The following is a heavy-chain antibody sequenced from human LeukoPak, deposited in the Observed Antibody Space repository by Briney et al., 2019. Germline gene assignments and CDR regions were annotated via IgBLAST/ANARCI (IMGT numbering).Heavy chain of an antibody. Sequence: SETLSLTCTVSGGSISSGSYYWSWIRQPAGKGLEWIGCIYTSGSTNYNPSLKSRVTISVDTSKNQFSLKLSSVTAADTAVYYCARGQRWLQYDDAFDIWGQGTMVIVSS. CDR1: GGSISSGSYY. J-gene: IGHJ3*02. V-gene: IGHV4-61*02. CDR2: IYTSGST. CDR3: ARGQRWLQYDDAFDI. D-gene: IGHD5-24*01.